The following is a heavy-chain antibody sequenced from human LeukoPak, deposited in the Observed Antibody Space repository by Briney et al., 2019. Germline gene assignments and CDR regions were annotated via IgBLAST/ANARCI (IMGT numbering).Heavy chain of an antibody. Sequence: GESLKISCKGSGYSFTSYWIGWVRQMPGKGLEWMGIIYPGDSDTRYSPSFQGQVTISADKSISTAYLQWSSLKASDTAMYYCARHTSLIQLWPPVYYYMDVWGKGTTVTVSS. CDR2: IYPGDSDT. V-gene: IGHV5-51*01. D-gene: IGHD5-18*01. CDR1: GYSFTSYW. J-gene: IGHJ6*03. CDR3: ARHTSLIQLWPPVYYYMDV.